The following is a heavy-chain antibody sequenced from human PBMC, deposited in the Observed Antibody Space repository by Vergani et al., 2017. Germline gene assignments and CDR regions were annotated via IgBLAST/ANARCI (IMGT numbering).Heavy chain of an antibody. V-gene: IGHV5-51*01. D-gene: IGHD3-22*01. CDR3: ARLYGRDSSGSKYFDY. Sequence: EVQLVQSGAEVKKPGASLKISCQISGYSFTNYWIGWVRQMPGKGLEWMGIIHPADSDTRYSPSFQGQVTISVDKSISTAYLQRSSLRASDSAMYYCARLYGRDSSGSKYFDYWGQGILVTVSS. CDR2: IHPADSDT. CDR1: GYSFTNYW. J-gene: IGHJ4*02.